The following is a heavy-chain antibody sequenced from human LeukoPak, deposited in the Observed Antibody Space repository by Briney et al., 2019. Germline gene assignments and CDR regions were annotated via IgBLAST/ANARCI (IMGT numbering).Heavy chain of an antibody. V-gene: IGHV3-74*01. CDR3: ARDLMDYDVSTGLHHYYMDV. Sequence: GGSLRLSCAASAFTFNTYWMHWVRQVPGRGLEWVSRINGDESSTNYADSVKGRFTISRDNAKNTLYLQMNTLRVEDAAVYYCARDLMDYDVSTGLHHYYMDVWGQGTTVTVS. D-gene: IGHD3-9*01. CDR2: INGDESST. CDR1: AFTFNTYW. J-gene: IGHJ6*02.